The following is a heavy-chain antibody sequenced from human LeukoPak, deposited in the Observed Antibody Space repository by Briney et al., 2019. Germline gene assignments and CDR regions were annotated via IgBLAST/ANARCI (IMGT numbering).Heavy chain of an antibody. CDR1: EFSVSTDF. J-gene: IGHJ4*02. CDR2: ISSGGET. V-gene: IGHV3-53*01. CDR3: ANRGF. Sequence: GGSLRLSCAASEFSVSTDFMIWVRQAPGKGLEWVSSISSGGETYHADSIKGRFTISRDTSKNTLYLQMNSLRVEDTAVYYCANRGFWGQGALVTVS.